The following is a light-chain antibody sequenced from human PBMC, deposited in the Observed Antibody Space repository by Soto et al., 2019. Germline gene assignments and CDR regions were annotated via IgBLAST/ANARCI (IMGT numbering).Light chain of an antibody. Sequence: EIVLTQSPATLSLSPGERATLSCRASQSVNSYLAWYQQKPGQAPRLLIHDASIRANGIPARFSGRGSGTDFTLTISSLEPEDSAVYYCQQRSNWQTFGQGTKLEIK. CDR3: QQRSNWQT. V-gene: IGKV3-11*01. CDR1: QSVNSY. CDR2: DAS. J-gene: IGKJ2*01.